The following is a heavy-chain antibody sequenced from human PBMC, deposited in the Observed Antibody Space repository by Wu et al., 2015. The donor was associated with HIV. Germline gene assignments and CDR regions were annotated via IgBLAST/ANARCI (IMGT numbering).Heavy chain of an antibody. D-gene: IGHD3-22*01. Sequence: QVQLVQSGGDVKKSGASVKVSCKTSGYTFITHPITWVRQAPGQRPDVEWGGITTESRLHKVMHNSSRTDSFCTTNTSATTVYMELRSLRSDDTAIYYCARVFKDSGGYYSWFDPWGQEPCHRLL. V-gene: IGHV1-18*01. J-gene: IGHJ5*02. CDR3: ARVFKDSGGYYSWFDP. CDR1: GYTFITHP. CDR2: ITTESRLH.